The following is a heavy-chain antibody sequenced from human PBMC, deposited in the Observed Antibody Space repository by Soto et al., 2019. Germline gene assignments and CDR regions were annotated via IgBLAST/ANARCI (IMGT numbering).Heavy chain of an antibody. CDR1: GGSISSGGYY. Sequence: TLCLTCTVSGGSISSGGYYWSWIRQHPGKGLEWIGYIYYSGSTYYNPSLKSRVTISVDTSKNQFSLKLSSVTAADTAVYYCARRYFAMRNWFEPWGQGTLVTVS. V-gene: IGHV4-31*03. CDR2: IYYSGST. D-gene: IGHD3-9*01. J-gene: IGHJ5*02. CDR3: ARRYFAMRNWFEP.